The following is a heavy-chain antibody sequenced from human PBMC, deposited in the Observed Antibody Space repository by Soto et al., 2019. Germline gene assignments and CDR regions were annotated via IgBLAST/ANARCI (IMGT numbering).Heavy chain of an antibody. CDR3: ARQRTSVVTQAYFDV. D-gene: IGHD2-21*02. V-gene: IGHV4-39*01. CDR2: IYYSGST. J-gene: IGHJ4*02. CDR1: VDSISSRSYY. Sequence: SETLSLTCTFTVDSISSRSYYWGCIRQPPGKGLEWIGSIYYSGSTYNNPSLRSRVPMSIDTSKDQFSLKLKSVTAADTALYFCARQRTSVVTQAYFDVWGPGSLVTAPQ.